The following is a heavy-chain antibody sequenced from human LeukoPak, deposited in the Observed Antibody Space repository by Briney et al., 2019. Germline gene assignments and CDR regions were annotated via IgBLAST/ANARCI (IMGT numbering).Heavy chain of an antibody. D-gene: IGHD4-17*01. V-gene: IGHV4-34*01. J-gene: IGHJ4*02. CDR3: ARGGYGDYVSF. CDR2: INHSGST. Sequence: SETLSLTCAVYGGSFSGYYWSWIRQPPGKGLEWIGEINHSGSTNYNPSLKSRVTISVDTSKNQFSLRLSSVTAADTAVYYCARGGYGDYVSFWGRGTLVTVSS. CDR1: GGSFSGYY.